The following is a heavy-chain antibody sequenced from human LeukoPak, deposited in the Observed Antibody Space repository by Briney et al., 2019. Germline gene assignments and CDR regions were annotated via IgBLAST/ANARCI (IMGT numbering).Heavy chain of an antibody. CDR2: IYPGDPDT. CDR1: GYSFTSYW. Sequence: GESLKISCKGSGYSFTSYWIGWVRQMPGKGLEWMGIIYPGDPDTRYSPSFQGQVTISVDKSISTAYLQWSSLKASDTAMYYCARHPYYYDIYYFDYWGQGTLVTVSS. V-gene: IGHV5-51*01. CDR3: ARHPYYYDIYYFDY. D-gene: IGHD3-22*01. J-gene: IGHJ4*02.